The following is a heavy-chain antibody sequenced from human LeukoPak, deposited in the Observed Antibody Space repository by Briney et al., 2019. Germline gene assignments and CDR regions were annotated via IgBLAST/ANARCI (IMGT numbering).Heavy chain of an antibody. CDR1: GGSISSGSYY. Sequence: PSETLSLTCTVSGGSISSGSYYWSWIRQPAGKGLEWIGRIYTSGSTNYNPSLKSRVTISVDTSKNQFPLKLSSVTAADTAVYYCAREYYDFWSGPNWFDPWGQGTLVTVSS. J-gene: IGHJ5*02. CDR3: AREYYDFWSGPNWFDP. CDR2: IYTSGST. V-gene: IGHV4-61*02. D-gene: IGHD3-3*01.